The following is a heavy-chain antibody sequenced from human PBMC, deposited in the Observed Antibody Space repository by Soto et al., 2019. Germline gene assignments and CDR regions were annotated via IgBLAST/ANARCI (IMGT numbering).Heavy chain of an antibody. J-gene: IGHJ4*02. CDR3: ARQGVYYYGSGIYDY. CDR1: GYSFTSYW. Sequence: PGESLKISCKGSGYSFTSYWISWVRQMPGKGLEWMGRIDPSDSYTNYSPSFQGHVTISADKSISTAYLQWSSLKASDTAMYYCARQGVYYYGSGIYDYWGQGTLVTVSS. V-gene: IGHV5-10-1*01. D-gene: IGHD3-10*01. CDR2: IDPSDSYT.